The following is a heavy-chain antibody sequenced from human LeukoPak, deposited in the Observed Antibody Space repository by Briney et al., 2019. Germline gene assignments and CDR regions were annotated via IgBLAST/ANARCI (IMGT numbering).Heavy chain of an antibody. CDR3: ATGALYGYPDY. Sequence: SETLSLTCTVSGYSISSGYYWGWIRQPPVKGLEWIGSIYHSGSTYYNPSLKSRVTISVDTSKNQFSLKLSSVTAADTAVYYCATGALYGYPDYWSQGTLVTVSS. V-gene: IGHV4-38-2*02. D-gene: IGHD5-18*01. CDR2: IYHSGST. CDR1: GYSISSGYY. J-gene: IGHJ4*02.